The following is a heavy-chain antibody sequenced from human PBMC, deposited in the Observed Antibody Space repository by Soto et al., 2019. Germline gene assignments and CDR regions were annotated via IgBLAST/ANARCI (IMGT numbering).Heavy chain of an antibody. CDR1: GFTFSSYA. D-gene: IGHD2-2*01. J-gene: IGHJ4*02. CDR3: AKCPYTYCSSTSCYVDY. CDR2: ISGSGGST. Sequence: PGGSLRLSCAASGFTFSSYAMSWVRQAPGKGLEWVSAISGSGGSTYYADSVKGRFTISRDNSKNTLYLQMNSLRAEDTAVYYCAKCPYTYCSSTSCYVDYWGQGTLVTVSS. V-gene: IGHV3-23*01.